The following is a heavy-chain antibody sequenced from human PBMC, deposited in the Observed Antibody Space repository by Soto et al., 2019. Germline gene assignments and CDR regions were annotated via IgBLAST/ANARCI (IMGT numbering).Heavy chain of an antibody. Sequence: QVKLVESGGGVVQPGRSLRLSCAASGFTFSSYGMHWVRQAPGKALEWVAVISPDGRNKDYADSVKGRFTISRDNSKNPMLLQMNSRRVEDTAVYYSANPRSGLEWPPFDPWGHGTLVSVPS. V-gene: IGHV3-30*18. J-gene: IGHJ5*02. CDR1: GFTFSSYG. CDR3: ANPRSGLEWPPFDP. D-gene: IGHD3-3*01. CDR2: ISPDGRNK.